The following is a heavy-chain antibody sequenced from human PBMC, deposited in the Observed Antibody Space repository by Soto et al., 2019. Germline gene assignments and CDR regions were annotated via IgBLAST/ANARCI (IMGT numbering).Heavy chain of an antibody. CDR1: GYTFTSYG. J-gene: IGHJ3*02. CDR3: ARAPTITIFGVVITDAFDI. Sequence: ASVKVSCKASGYTFTSYGISWVRQAPGQGLEWMGWISAYNGNTNYAQKLQGRVTMTTDTSTSTAYMELRSLRSDDTAVYYCARAPTITIFGVVITDAFDIWGRGTMVTVSS. V-gene: IGHV1-18*01. CDR2: ISAYNGNT. D-gene: IGHD3-3*01.